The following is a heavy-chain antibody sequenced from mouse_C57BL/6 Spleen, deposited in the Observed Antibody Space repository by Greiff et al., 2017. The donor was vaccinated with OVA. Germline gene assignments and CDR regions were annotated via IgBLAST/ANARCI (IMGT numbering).Heavy chain of an antibody. CDR2: IRLKSDNYAT. V-gene: IGHV6-3*01. CDR1: GFTFSNYW. J-gene: IGHJ4*01. Sequence: EVKLMESGGGLVQPGGSMKLSCVASGFTFSNYWMNWVRQSPEKGLEWVAQIRLKSDNYATHYAESVKGRFTISRDDSKSSVYLQMNNLRAEDTGIYYCTGADPYYAMDYWGQGTSVTVSS. CDR3: TGADPYYAMDY.